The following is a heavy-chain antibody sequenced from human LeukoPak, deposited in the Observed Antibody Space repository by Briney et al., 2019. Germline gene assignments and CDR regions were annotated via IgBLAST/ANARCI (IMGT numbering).Heavy chain of an antibody. D-gene: IGHD4-11*01. CDR3: ARDGSNYAALDY. CDR1: GYSISSGYY. CDR2: IYHSGST. J-gene: IGHJ4*02. Sequence: SETLSLTCAVSGYSISSGYYWGWIRPPPGKGLEWIGSIYHSGSTYYNPSLKSRVTISVDTSKNQFSLKLSSVTAADTAVYYCARDGSNYAALDYWGQGTLVTVSS. V-gene: IGHV4-38-2*02.